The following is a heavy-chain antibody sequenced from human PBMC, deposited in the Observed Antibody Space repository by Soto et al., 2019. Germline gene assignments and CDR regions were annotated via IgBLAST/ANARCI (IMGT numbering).Heavy chain of an antibody. D-gene: IGHD2-21*01. Sequence: PSETLSLTCAVSGGSISSGGYSWSWIRQPPGKGLEWIGYIYNSGSTYYNSSLKIRVTISVDRSKNQFSLNLSSVTAADTAVYYCARIPSPWGQGTLVTVSS. CDR2: IYNSGST. CDR3: ARIPSP. V-gene: IGHV4-30-2*01. CDR1: GGSISSGGYS. J-gene: IGHJ5*02.